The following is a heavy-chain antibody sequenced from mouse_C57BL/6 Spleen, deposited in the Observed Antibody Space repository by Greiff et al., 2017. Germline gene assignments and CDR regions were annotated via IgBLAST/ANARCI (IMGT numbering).Heavy chain of an antibody. J-gene: IGHJ1*03. CDR3: ARDYGSSYWYFDV. V-gene: IGHV5-17*01. CDR1: GFTFSDYG. Sequence: EVQVVESGGGLVKPGGSLKLSCAASGFTFSDYGMHWVRQAPEKGLEWVAYISSGSSTIYYADTVKGRCTIARDNAKNTLFLQMTSLRSEDTAMYYCARDYGSSYWYFDVWGTGTTVTVSS. CDR2: ISSGSSTI. D-gene: IGHD1-1*01.